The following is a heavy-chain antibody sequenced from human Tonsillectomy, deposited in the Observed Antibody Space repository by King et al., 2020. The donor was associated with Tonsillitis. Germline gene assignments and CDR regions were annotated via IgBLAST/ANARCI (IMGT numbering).Heavy chain of an antibody. CDR1: AGSINTYY. CDR2: LYSSGSA. V-gene: IGHV4-59*01. D-gene: IGHD2-15*01. CDR3: ARAPGYCSGGRGVPIFDS. Sequence: QLQESGPGLVKPSETLSLTCTVSAGSINTYYWSWMRQPPGKGLEWMGYLYSSGSANYNPSLKSRVTISVDTSKNQFSLKLSSVTAADTAVYYCARAPGYCSGGRGVPIFDSWGQGTLVTVSS. J-gene: IGHJ4*02.